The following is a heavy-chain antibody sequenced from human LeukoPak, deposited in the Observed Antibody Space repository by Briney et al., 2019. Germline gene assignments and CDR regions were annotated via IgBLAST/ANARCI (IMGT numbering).Heavy chain of an antibody. Sequence: VGSLRLSCAASGFTFDDYGMSWVRQAPGKGLEWVSGINWNGGSTVYADSVKGRFTISRDNAKNSLYLQMNSLRAEDTALYYCARGVYNGDYAEVVDYWGQGTLVTVSS. CDR2: INWNGGST. V-gene: IGHV3-20*04. J-gene: IGHJ4*02. CDR1: GFTFDDYG. D-gene: IGHD4-17*01. CDR3: ARGVYNGDYAEVVDY.